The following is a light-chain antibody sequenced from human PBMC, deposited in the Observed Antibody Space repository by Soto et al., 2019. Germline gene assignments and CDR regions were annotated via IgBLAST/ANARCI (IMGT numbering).Light chain of an antibody. J-gene: IGKJ4*01. CDR1: QSVSSN. V-gene: IGKV3-15*01. CDR2: GAS. CDR3: QQYGSSPALT. Sequence: EIVMTQSPATLSVSPGERATLSCRASQSVSSNLAWYQQKPGQAPRLLIYGASTRATGIPARVSGSGSGTDFTLTISRLEPEDFAVYYCQQYGSSPALTFGGGTKVDIK.